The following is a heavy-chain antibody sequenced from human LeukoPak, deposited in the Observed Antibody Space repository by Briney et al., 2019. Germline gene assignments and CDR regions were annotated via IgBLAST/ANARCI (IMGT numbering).Heavy chain of an antibody. CDR1: GFSFRDYW. J-gene: IGHJ5*02. D-gene: IGHD3-16*01. CDR3: ARDAYTWASDP. V-gene: IGHV3-7*01. CDR2: MNQDGSNL. Sequence: GGSLRLSCAASGFSFRDYWMTWVRQAPGRGLEWVANMNQDGSNLKYGDSVKGRFTISRDNAKNSLYLQMDSLRADDTAVYYCARDAYTWASDPWGQGTLVTISS.